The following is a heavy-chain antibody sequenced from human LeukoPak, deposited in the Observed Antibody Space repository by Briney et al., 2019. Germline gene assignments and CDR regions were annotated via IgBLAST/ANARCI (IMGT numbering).Heavy chain of an antibody. CDR3: ARDSPGYLAYDS. CDR1: GFTFSTYW. CDR2: IKEDGSAT. J-gene: IGHJ4*02. D-gene: IGHD1-1*01. Sequence: GGSLRLSCAASGFTFSTYWMTWVRQAPGKGPEWVANIKEDGSATYYVDSVKGRFSISRDNAKKSLYLQMNSLRAEDTAVYYCARDSPGYLAYDSWGQGTLVTVSS. V-gene: IGHV3-7*04.